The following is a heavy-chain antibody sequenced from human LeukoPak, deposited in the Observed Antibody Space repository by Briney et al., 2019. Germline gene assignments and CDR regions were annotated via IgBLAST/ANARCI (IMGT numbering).Heavy chain of an antibody. CDR2: INAGNGKT. CDR1: GYSFTNYA. J-gene: IGHJ4*02. D-gene: IGHD4-17*01. V-gene: IGHV1-3*01. CDR3: ARAIWTSTVTTYYLDY. Sequence: ASVKVSCKAAGYSFTNYAIQWVRQAPGQRLEWMGWINAGNGKTKYSQKFQGRVTITRDTSATTAYMELSGLRSEDTAVYYCARAIWTSTVTTYYLDYWDQGTLVTVSS.